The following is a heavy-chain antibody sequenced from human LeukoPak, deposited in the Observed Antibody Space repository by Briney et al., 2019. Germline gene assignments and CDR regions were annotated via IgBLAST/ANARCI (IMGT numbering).Heavy chain of an antibody. J-gene: IGHJ4*02. V-gene: IGHV1-8*02. CDR2: MNPNSGNT. Sequence: ASVKVSCKASGYTFTGYYMHWVRQAPGQGLEWMGWMNPNSGNTGYAQKFQGRVTMTRNTSISTAYMELSSLRSEDTAVYYCARGWMITFGGVIVRLYYFDYWGQGTLVTVSS. CDR1: GYTFTGYY. CDR3: ARGWMITFGGVIVRLYYFDY. D-gene: IGHD3-16*02.